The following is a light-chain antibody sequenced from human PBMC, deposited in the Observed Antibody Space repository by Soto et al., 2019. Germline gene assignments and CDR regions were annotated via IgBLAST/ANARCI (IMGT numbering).Light chain of an antibody. J-gene: IGKJ5*01. CDR2: GAS. CDR3: KQYKSWPPIS. Sequence: EILMTQSPASLSVSPGAPDPLYWRARNSLNTDLAWYQQKPGQAPRLLLYGASTRATGVPPRFSGGGSGTEFTLTISSLQSEDSAIYYCKQYKSWPPISFGQGTRLEN. CDR1: NSLNTD. V-gene: IGKV3-15*01.